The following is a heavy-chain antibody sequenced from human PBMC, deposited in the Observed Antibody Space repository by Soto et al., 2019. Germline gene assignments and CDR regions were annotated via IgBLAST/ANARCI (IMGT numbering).Heavy chain of an antibody. CDR1: GFTFNNYG. D-gene: IGHD3-10*01. CDR2: ISFDGRNT. J-gene: IGHJ4*02. CDR3: AKQTGSGRYYNVGSGGHFDH. Sequence: QVQLVESGGGVVQPGGSLTLSCAASGFTFNNYGMHWVRQAPGKGLEWVIVISFDGRNTYYADSVKGRFTISRDNSKNTLHLHMTSLRAEDTAVYYCAKQTGSGRYYNVGSGGHFDHWGQGTLVTVSS. V-gene: IGHV3-30*18.